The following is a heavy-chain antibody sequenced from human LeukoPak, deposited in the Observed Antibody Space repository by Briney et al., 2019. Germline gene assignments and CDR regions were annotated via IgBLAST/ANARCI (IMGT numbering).Heavy chain of an antibody. CDR2: IYTSGST. Sequence: SETLSLTCTVSGGSISSGSYYWSWIRQPAGKGLEWIGRIYTSGSTNYNPSLKSRVTMSVDTSKNQFSLKLSSVTAADTAVYYCARSVVAAKDYSDYWGQGTLVTVSS. CDR3: ARSVVAAKDYSDY. D-gene: IGHD2-15*01. CDR1: GGSISSGSYY. V-gene: IGHV4-61*02. J-gene: IGHJ4*02.